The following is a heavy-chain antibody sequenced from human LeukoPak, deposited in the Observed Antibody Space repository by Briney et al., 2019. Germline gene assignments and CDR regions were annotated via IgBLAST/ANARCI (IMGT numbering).Heavy chain of an antibody. Sequence: SETLSLTCTVCGGSIRSYYWSWLRQPPGKGLEWIRYIHYSSSTTFNPFLKSRITISVETSKNQFSLKLSSVTAADTAVYFCARDFGGSDGYTGYWYFDLWGGGTLATVSS. D-gene: IGHD5-24*01. CDR1: GGSIRSYY. V-gene: IGHV4-59*01. CDR3: ARDFGGSDGYTGYWYFDL. CDR2: IHYSSST. J-gene: IGHJ2*01.